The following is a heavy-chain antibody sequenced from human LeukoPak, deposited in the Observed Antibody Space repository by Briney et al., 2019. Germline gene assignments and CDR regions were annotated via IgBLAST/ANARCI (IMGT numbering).Heavy chain of an antibody. CDR2: INPSGGST. J-gene: IGHJ4*02. Sequence: GASVKVSCKASGYTFTSYGISWVRQAPGQGLEWMGIINPSGGSTSYAQKFQGRVTMTRDTSTSTVYMELSSLRSEDTAVYYCAALITIDGGGNFDYWGQGTLVTVSS. CDR3: AALITIDGGGNFDY. D-gene: IGHD3-9*01. CDR1: GYTFTSYG. V-gene: IGHV1-46*01.